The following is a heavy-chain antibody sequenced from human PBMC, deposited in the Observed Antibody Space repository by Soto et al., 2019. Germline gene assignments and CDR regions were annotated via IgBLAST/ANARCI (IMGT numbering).Heavy chain of an antibody. V-gene: IGHV3-23*01. J-gene: IGHJ4*02. Sequence: GGSLRLSCAASGFPFDDYAMYWVRQTPGKGLEWVSSIGGSGIITYYTDSVKGRFTISRDNSGNTLFLHMNSLRADDTAVYYCAKDPNGDYVGAFDSWGQGTLVTVSS. D-gene: IGHD4-17*01. CDR3: AKDPNGDYVGAFDS. CDR2: IGGSGIIT. CDR1: GFPFDDYA.